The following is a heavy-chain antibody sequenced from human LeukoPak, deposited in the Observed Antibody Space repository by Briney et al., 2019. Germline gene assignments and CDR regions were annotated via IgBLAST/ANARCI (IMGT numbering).Heavy chain of an antibody. Sequence: ASVKVSCKASGYTFTSYDINWVRQATGQGLEWMGWMNPNSGNTGYAQKFQGRVTMTEDTSTDTAYMELSSLRSEDTAVYYCATAYPSVGADNWFDPWGQGTLVTVSS. CDR3: ATAYPSVGADNWFDP. J-gene: IGHJ5*02. V-gene: IGHV1-8*01. D-gene: IGHD1-26*01. CDR1: GYTFTSYD. CDR2: MNPNSGNT.